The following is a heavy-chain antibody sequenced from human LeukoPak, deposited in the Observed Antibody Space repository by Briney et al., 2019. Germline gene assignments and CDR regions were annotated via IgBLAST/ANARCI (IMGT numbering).Heavy chain of an antibody. V-gene: IGHV3-23*01. CDR1: GFTFSSYA. Sequence: PGGSLRLSCAASGFTFSSYAMSWVRQAPGKGLEWGSTISSSGVSTYYADSVKGRFTISRDNSKNTLYLQMNSLRAEDTAVYYCARDGVTRGYSNGLFDYWGQGTLVTVSS. CDR2: ISSSGVST. J-gene: IGHJ4*02. D-gene: IGHD5-18*01. CDR3: ARDGVTRGYSNGLFDY.